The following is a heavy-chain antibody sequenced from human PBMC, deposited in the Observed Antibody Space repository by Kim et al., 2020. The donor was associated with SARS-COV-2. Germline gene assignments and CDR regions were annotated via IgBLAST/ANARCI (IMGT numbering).Heavy chain of an antibody. CDR1: GFIFCSLW. V-gene: IGHV3-7*03. CDR2: MNQDGSKI. D-gene: IGHD6-19*01. CDR3: PRRHNIGWFVVYQF. J-gene: IGHJ4*02. Sequence: GGSLRLSCATSGFIFCSLWRRWVSKTPGKGLEWVANMNQDGSKIYYADSVKGRFTMSRDNAKNSLYLQMNSLRVEDTAVYYCPRRHNIGWFVVYQFWGQGTLVTVSS.